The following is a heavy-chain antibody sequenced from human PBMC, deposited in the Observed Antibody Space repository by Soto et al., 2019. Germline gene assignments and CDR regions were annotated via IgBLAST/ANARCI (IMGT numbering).Heavy chain of an antibody. CDR1: GFTFSSNG. J-gene: IGHJ4*02. D-gene: IGHD2-21*02. Sequence: GSLRLSCAASGFTFSSNGMTWVRQAPGKGLEWVSIISGDSTSTFYADSVKGRFTVSRDNSKNTLYLQMNSLRAEDTAVYYCAKERATATAFDYWGQGALVTVSS. V-gene: IGHV3-23*01. CDR3: AKERATATAFDY. CDR2: ISGDSTST.